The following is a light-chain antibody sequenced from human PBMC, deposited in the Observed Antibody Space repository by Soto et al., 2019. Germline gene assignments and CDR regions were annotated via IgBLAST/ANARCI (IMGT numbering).Light chain of an antibody. CDR3: QQYFTYWT. CDR1: QTINNN. CDR2: GAS. J-gene: IGKJ1*01. Sequence: VMTQAPATLSVSPGERATLSCRASQTINNNVAWYQLKDGQVPRLVIYGASTRATDIPARFSGSGSGTEFTLTISSLRSEDFATYYCQQYFTYWTFGQGTKVDIK. V-gene: IGKV3-15*01.